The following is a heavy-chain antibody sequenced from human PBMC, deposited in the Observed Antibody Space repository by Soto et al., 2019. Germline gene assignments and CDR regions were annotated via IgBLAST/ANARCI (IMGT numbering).Heavy chain of an antibody. CDR2: ISADNGNT. Sequence: QVQLVPSGTEVKKPGASVTVSCKASGYTFTNYGISWVRQAPGQGLEWMGWISADNGNTNYAQRLQGRVTMTTDTSTNTAYMELRSLSCDDTAVYYCARASYYYASGNYYADDSWGQGTLVTVSS. D-gene: IGHD3-10*01. V-gene: IGHV1-18*01. CDR3: ARASYYYASGNYYADDS. J-gene: IGHJ5*01. CDR1: GYTFTNYG.